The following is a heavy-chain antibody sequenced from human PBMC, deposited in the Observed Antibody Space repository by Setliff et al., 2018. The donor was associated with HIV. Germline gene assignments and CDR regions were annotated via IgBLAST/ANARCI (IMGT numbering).Heavy chain of an antibody. CDR2: IIHSGSA. J-gene: IGHJ4*02. Sequence: KSSETLSLTCAVYGGSFSGYYWSWIRQPPGKGLEWIGEIIHSGSANYNPSLKSRVTISVDTSKNQFSLKLSSVTAADTAVYYCAISYYYGSGIPGYYFDYWGQGTLVTVSS. V-gene: IGHV4-34*12. D-gene: IGHD3-10*01. CDR3: AISYYYGSGIPGYYFDY. CDR1: GGSFSGYY.